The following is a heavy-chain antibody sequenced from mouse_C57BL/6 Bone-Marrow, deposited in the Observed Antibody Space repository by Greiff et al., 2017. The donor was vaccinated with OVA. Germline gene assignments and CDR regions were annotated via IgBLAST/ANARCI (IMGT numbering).Heavy chain of an antibody. Sequence: VQLQQPGAELVKPGASVKLSCKASGYTFTSYWMHWVKQRPGRGLEWIGRIAPNSGGTKYNEKFKSQATLTVDKPSSTAYKQLSSLTTEVSAVYYCARSRDYGSSYDHYYAMDDWGQGTSVTVSS. CDR1: GYTFTSYW. D-gene: IGHD1-1*01. J-gene: IGHJ4*01. CDR2: IAPNSGGT. CDR3: ARSRDYGSSYDHYYAMDD. V-gene: IGHV1-62-3*01.